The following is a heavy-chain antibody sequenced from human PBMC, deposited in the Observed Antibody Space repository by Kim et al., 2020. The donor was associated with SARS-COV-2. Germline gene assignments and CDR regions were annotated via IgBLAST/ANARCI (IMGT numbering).Heavy chain of an antibody. Sequence: SETLSLTCTVSGDSISSSSSYWGWIRQPPGKGLEWIESISDSGSTFNNPSLKSRVTISVVTSKNQFSLKLSSVTAADTAVYYCARHVPNSSGRFDYWGQG. J-gene: IGHJ4*02. CDR1: GDSISSSSSY. D-gene: IGHD6-19*01. CDR3: ARHVPNSSGRFDY. V-gene: IGHV4-39*01. CDR2: ISDSGST.